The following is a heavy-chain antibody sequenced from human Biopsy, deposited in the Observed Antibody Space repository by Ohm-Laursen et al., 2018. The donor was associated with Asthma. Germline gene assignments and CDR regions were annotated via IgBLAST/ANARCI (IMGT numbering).Heavy chain of an antibody. V-gene: IGHV4-39*01. J-gene: IGHJ6*02. CDR2: IYYSGTT. D-gene: IGHD6-13*01. CDR3: VRGSSSWHHGPFHYYYGLDV. Sequence: TLSLTCSLSSGSGGYMRSGNYYWGWIRQPPGKGLEWIGSIYYSGTTYYTPSLESRVTLSADTTKNQFSLKITSVTAADTAVYYCVRGSSSWHHGPFHYYYGLDVWGQGTTATVSS. CDR1: SGSGGYMRSGNYY.